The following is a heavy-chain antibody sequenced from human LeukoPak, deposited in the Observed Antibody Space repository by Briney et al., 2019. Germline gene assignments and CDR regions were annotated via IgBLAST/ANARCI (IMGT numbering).Heavy chain of an antibody. J-gene: IGHJ4*02. CDR2: NYSGGST. CDR1: GFAVSTNY. D-gene: IGHD3-16*01. V-gene: IGHV3-53*01. CDR3: ARDVTFGGLTVAQFGY. Sequence: PGGSLRLSCAAAGFAVSTNYMSWVRQAPGKGLEWVSVNYSGGSTYYSDSVKGRFTISRDNSKSTLYLQMNSLRAEDTAVYYCARDVTFGGLTVAQFGYWGQGTLVTVSS.